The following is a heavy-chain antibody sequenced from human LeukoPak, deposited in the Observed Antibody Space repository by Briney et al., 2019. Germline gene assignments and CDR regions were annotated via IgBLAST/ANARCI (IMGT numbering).Heavy chain of an antibody. D-gene: IGHD4-17*01. CDR2: ISASGGGT. CDR3: AKERDGDYVRYTHY. J-gene: IGHJ4*02. CDR1: GFTFSSYA. V-gene: IGHV3-23*01. Sequence: GGSLRLSCAASGFTFSSYAMSWVRLAPGKGLEWVSSISASGGGTYYAYSVKGRFTISRDNSKNTLYLQLSSLRADDTAVYHCAKERDGDYVRYTHYWGQGTLVTVSS.